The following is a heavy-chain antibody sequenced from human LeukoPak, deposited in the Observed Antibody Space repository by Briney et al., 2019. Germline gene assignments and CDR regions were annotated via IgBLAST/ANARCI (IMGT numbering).Heavy chain of an antibody. CDR2: IYHSGST. J-gene: IGHJ6*02. V-gene: IGHV4-30-2*01. D-gene: IGHD6-13*01. CDR1: GGSISSGGYS. Sequence: PSETLSLTCAVSGGSISSGGYSWSWIRQPPGKGLEWIGYIYHSGSTYYNPSLKSRVTISVDRSKNQFSLKLSSVTAADTAVYYCARLRYSSSWYYYGMDVWGQGTTVTVSS. CDR3: ARLRYSSSWYYYGMDV.